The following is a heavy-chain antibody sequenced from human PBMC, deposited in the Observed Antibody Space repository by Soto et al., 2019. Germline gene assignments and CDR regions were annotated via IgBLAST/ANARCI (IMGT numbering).Heavy chain of an antibody. CDR1: GFTVSSNY. D-gene: IGHD3-22*01. CDR2: IYSGGST. V-gene: IGHV3-53*01. CDR3: ASDYYDSSGLHDY. Sequence: EVQLVESGGGLIQPGGSLRLSCAASGFTVSSNYMSWVRQAPGKGLEWVSIIYSGGSTYYADSVKGRFTISRDNSKNTLYLQMNSLRAEDTAVYYCASDYYDSSGLHDYWGQGTLVTVSS. J-gene: IGHJ4*02.